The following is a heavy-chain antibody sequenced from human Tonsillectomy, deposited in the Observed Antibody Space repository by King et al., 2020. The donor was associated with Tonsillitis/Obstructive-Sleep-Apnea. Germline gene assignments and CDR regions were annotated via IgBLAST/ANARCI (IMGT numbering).Heavy chain of an antibody. D-gene: IGHD3-3*01. Sequence: QLQESGPGLVKPSETLSLTCTVSGGSISSYYWSWIRQPPGKGLEWIGYIYYSGSTNYNPSLKSRVTISVDTSKNQFSLKLSSVTAADTAVYYCARGHYDFWSGYHDAFDIWGQGTMVTVSS. J-gene: IGHJ3*02. V-gene: IGHV4-59*01. CDR3: ARGHYDFWSGYHDAFDI. CDR2: IYYSGST. CDR1: GGSISSYY.